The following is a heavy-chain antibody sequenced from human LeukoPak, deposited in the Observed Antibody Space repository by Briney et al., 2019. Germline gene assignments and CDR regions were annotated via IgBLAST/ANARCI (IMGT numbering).Heavy chain of an antibody. CDR2: LTGSGGST. CDR1: GFTFSSYP. V-gene: IGHV3-23*01. CDR3: ATIMKVVVPFDY. J-gene: IGHJ4*02. D-gene: IGHD2-15*01. Sequence: GGSLRLSCAASGFTFSSYPMSWVRQVPGKGLEWVSFLTGSGGSTYYADSVKGRLAISRDNSKNTLYLQMNSLRAEDTAVYYCATIMKVVVPFDYWGQGTLVTVSS.